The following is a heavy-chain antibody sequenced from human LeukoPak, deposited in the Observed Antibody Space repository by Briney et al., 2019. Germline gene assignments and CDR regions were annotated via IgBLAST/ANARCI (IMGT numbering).Heavy chain of an antibody. V-gene: IGHV3-9*01. J-gene: IGHJ3*02. CDR3: ARDRWDRGVITDAFDI. D-gene: IGHD3-10*01. Sequence: PGRSLRLSCAASGFTFHDYAMHWVRQAPGKGLEWVSGISWTRGSIGYADSVKGRFSISRDNAKNSLSLQMNSLRAEDTAVYYCARDRWDRGVITDAFDIWGHGTMVSVSS. CDR2: ISWTRGSI. CDR1: GFTFHDYA.